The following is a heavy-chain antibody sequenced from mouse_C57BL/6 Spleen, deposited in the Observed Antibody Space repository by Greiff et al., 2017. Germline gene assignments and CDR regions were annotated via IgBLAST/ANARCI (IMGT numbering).Heavy chain of an antibody. Sequence: QVQLQQSGAELVRPGASVTLSCKASGYTFTDYEMHWVKQTPVHGLEWIGAIDPETGGTAYNQKFKGKAILTADKSSSTAYMELRSLTSEDSAVYYCTRKGYSNDGYFDVWGTGTTVTVSS. CDR3: TRKGYSNDGYFDV. CDR1: GYTFTDYE. J-gene: IGHJ1*03. V-gene: IGHV1-15*01. D-gene: IGHD2-12*01. CDR2: IDPETGGT.